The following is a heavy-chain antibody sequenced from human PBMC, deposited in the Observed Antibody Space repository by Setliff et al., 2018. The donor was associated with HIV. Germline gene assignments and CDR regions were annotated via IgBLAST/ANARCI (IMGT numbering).Heavy chain of an antibody. CDR1: GYTFIDYY. Sequence: ASVKVSCKTSGYTFIDYYIHWVRQAPGEGLEWIGWIYPNTGGTNYAQKFQGRVTMTRDTSIRTAYMELRMLTSDDTAIYYCTRSTTADWGQGTMVTVSS. D-gene: IGHD4-17*01. CDR2: IYPNTGGT. V-gene: IGHV1-2*02. J-gene: IGHJ4*02. CDR3: TRSTTAD.